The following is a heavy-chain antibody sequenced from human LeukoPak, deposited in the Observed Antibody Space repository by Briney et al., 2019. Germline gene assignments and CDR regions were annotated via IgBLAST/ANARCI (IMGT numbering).Heavy chain of an antibody. Sequence: ASVTVSCTASGYTFTDYYVHWVRQAPGQGLEWMGWINPNSADTSYAQKFRGRVIMTRDTSINTAYVVLSGLKSDDTAVYYCARPLTGTSWYYFDYWGQGTLVTVSS. CDR1: GYTFTDYY. CDR2: INPNSADT. CDR3: ARPLTGTSWYYFDY. V-gene: IGHV1-2*02. J-gene: IGHJ4*02. D-gene: IGHD1-7*01.